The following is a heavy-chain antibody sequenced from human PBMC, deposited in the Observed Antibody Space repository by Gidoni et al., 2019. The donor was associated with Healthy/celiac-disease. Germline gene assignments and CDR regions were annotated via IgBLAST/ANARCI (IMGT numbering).Heavy chain of an antibody. CDR1: GFTFSSYA. V-gene: IGHV3-30-3*01. CDR2: ISYDGSNK. CDR3: AATGGGDWHIFDY. D-gene: IGHD2-21*02. J-gene: IGHJ4*02. Sequence: QVQLVESGGGVVQPGRSLRLSCAASGFTFSSYAMHWVRQAPGKGLEWVAVISYDGSNKYYADSVKGRFTISRDNSKNTLYLQMNSLRAEDTAVYYCAATGGGDWHIFDYWGQGTLVTVSS.